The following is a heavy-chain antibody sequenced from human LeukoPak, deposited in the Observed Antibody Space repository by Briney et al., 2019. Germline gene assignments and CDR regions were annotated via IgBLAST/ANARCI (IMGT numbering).Heavy chain of an antibody. CDR3: AKGGGGYGDYVDY. Sequence: GGSLRLSCAASGFTFSSYAMSWVRQAPGKGLEWVSLISWDGGSTYYADSVKGRFTISRDNSKNSLYLQMNSLRAEDTALYYCAKGGGGYGDYVDYWGQGTLVTVSS. V-gene: IGHV3-43D*03. CDR2: ISWDGGST. J-gene: IGHJ4*02. CDR1: GFTFSSYA. D-gene: IGHD4-17*01.